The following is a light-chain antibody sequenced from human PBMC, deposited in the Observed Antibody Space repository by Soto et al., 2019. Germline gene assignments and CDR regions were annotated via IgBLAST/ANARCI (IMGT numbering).Light chain of an antibody. CDR2: AAS. V-gene: IGKV3-15*01. CDR1: QSVSVY. Sequence: EIVLTQSPATLSVSPGERATLSCRASQSVSVYLAWYQQKPGQAPRLLIYAASTRATGIPAKFSGSGSGTDLTLAISSLESEDFADYYCQQYDDWPLTFGGGTKVESK. CDR3: QQYDDWPLT. J-gene: IGKJ4*01.